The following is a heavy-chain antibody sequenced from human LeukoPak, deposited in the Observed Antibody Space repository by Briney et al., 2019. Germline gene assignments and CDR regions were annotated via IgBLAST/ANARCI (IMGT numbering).Heavy chain of an antibody. Sequence: GGSLRLSCAAPGFSFGGYAMSWVRQAPGKGLEWVSTISGSGATTFYGDAVRGRFTISRDNSENTVWLQMNSLRVEDTAVYFCAKALRGYSSSSFDYWGQGTLVTVSS. D-gene: IGHD6-13*01. V-gene: IGHV3-23*01. CDR3: AKALRGYSSSSFDY. CDR1: GFSFGGYA. CDR2: ISGSGATT. J-gene: IGHJ4*02.